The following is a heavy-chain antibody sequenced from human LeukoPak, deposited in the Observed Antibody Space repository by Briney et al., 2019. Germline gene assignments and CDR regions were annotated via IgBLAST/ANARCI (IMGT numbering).Heavy chain of an antibody. CDR3: ARDGNCSGGSCSLDY. D-gene: IGHD2-15*01. CDR2: INPNSGGT. V-gene: IGHV1-2*02. CDR1: GYTFTGHY. J-gene: IGHJ4*02. Sequence: GASVKVSCKASGYTFTGHYIRWVRQAPGQGLEWTGWINPNSGGTNYAQKFQGRVTMTRDTSINSAYMELRRLRSDDTAVYYCARDGNCSGGSCSLDYWGQGNLVTVSS.